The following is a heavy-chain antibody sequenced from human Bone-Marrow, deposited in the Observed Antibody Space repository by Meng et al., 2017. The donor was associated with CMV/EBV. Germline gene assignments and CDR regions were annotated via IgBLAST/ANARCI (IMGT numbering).Heavy chain of an antibody. CDR1: GFTFSTYG. CDR3: AKASGAGAEYFQH. Sequence: GESLKISCAASGFTFSTYGMHWVRQAPGKGLEWVSYISSSSSTIYYADSVKGRFTISRDNSKNTLYLQMNSLRAEDTAVYYCAKASGAGAEYFQHWGQGTLVTVSS. V-gene: IGHV3-48*01. D-gene: IGHD4/OR15-4a*01. J-gene: IGHJ1*01. CDR2: ISSSSSTI.